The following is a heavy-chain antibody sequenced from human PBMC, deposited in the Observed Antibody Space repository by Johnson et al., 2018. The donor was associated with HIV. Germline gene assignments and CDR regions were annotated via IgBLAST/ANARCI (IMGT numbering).Heavy chain of an antibody. V-gene: IGHV3-11*04. Sequence: QMLLVESGGGLVQPGGSLRLSCAASGFSFSDYYMSWIRQAPGKGLEWVSYISSSGSKYYADSVKGRFTISRDNSKNTLYLQMNSLRAEDTAVYYCARVTMIVVVMQAFDIWGQGTMVTVSS. J-gene: IGHJ3*02. D-gene: IGHD3-22*01. CDR1: GFSFSDYY. CDR2: ISSSGSK. CDR3: ARVTMIVVVMQAFDI.